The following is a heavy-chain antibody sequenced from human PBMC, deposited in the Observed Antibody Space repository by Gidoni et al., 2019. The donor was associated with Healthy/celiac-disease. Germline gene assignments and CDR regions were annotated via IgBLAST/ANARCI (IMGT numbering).Heavy chain of an antibody. Sequence: EVQLVQSGAEVKKPGESLTISCKGSGYSFTIYWIGWVRQMPGKGLECMGFICPGYSDTRSSPSFQGQVTISADKSINTAYLQWSSLKASDTAIYYCATGTSRGRLDYWGQGTLVTVSS. CDR3: ATGTSRGRLDY. CDR2: ICPGYSDT. J-gene: IGHJ4*02. V-gene: IGHV5-51*01. D-gene: IGHD2-2*01. CDR1: GYSFTIYW.